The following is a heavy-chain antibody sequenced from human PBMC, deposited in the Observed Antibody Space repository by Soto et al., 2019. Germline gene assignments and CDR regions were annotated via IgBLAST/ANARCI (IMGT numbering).Heavy chain of an antibody. D-gene: IGHD2-2*02. V-gene: IGHV1-69*02. Sequence: VQLVQSGAEVKKPGSSVKVSCKASGGTFSSYTISWVRQAPGQGLEWMGRIIPILGIANYAQKFQGRVTITADKSTSTAYMELSSLRSEDTAVYYCARGGLGYCSSTSCYSYYYYMDVWGKGTTVTVSS. CDR3: ARGGLGYCSSTSCYSYYYYMDV. CDR2: IIPILGIA. J-gene: IGHJ6*03. CDR1: GGTFSSYT.